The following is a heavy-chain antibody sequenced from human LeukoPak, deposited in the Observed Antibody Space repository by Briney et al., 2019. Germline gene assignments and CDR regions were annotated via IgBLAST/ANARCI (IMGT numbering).Heavy chain of an antibody. J-gene: IGHJ4*02. Sequence: PSGTLSFTCTVSGGPINNYYWTWIRQSPGKGLEYIGYIYHTGETDYNPSLKSRVTISLDSSKKQFSLKMTSMTAAETAVYYCARDALTCTTTACSDYLDFWGQGTPVTVSS. CDR1: GGPINNYY. CDR3: ARDALTCTTTACSDYLDF. CDR2: IYHTGET. D-gene: IGHD1-14*01. V-gene: IGHV4-59*12.